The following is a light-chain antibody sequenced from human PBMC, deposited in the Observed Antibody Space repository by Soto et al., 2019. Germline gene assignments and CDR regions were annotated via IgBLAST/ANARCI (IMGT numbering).Light chain of an antibody. CDR1: QTVSSNY. CDR2: SAS. Sequence: EIVLTQSPGTLSLSPGERATLSCRASQTVSSNYLAWYQQRPGQAPRLLIYSASTRATGIPDRFSGSGSGTDFTLTISSLEPEDFAVYYCQQTGRTFGPGTKLEIK. J-gene: IGKJ2*01. V-gene: IGKV3-20*01. CDR3: QQTGRT.